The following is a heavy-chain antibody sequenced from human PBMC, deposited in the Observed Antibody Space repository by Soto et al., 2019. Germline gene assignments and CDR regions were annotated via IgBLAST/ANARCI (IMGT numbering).Heavy chain of an antibody. Sequence: AGGSLRLSCAASGFTFSSYGMHWVRQAPGKGLEWVAVISYDGSNKYYADSVKGRFTISRDNSKNTLYLQMNSLRAEDTAVYYCAKEGDYDILSGLYFDYWGQGTLVTVSS. V-gene: IGHV3-30*18. D-gene: IGHD3-9*01. CDR1: GFTFSSYG. CDR3: AKEGDYDILSGLYFDY. J-gene: IGHJ4*02. CDR2: ISYDGSNK.